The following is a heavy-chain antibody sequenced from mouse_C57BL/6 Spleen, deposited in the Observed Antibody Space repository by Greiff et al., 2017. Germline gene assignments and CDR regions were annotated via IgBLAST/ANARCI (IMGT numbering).Heavy chain of an antibody. J-gene: IGHJ1*03. V-gene: IGHV1-15*01. CDR1: GYTFTDYE. D-gene: IGHD1-1*01. CDR2: IDPETGGT. CDR3: TRSGAVVATGYFDV. Sequence: QVQLQQSGAELVRPGASVTLSCKASGYTFTDYEMHWVQQTPVHGLEWIGAIDPETGGTAYNQKFKGKAILTADKSSSTAYMDLRSLTSEDSAVYYCTRSGAVVATGYFDVWGTGTTVTVSS.